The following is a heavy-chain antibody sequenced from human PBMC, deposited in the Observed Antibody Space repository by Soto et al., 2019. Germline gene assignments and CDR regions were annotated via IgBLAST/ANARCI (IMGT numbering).Heavy chain of an antibody. CDR2: ISGSGGST. V-gene: IGHV3-23*01. D-gene: IGHD1-1*01. J-gene: IGHJ6*02. CDR3: AKDPSCFIRNEDYYYGMDV. Sequence: GRLPLEKKKGWVSAISGSGGSTYYADSVKGRFTISRDNSKNTLYLQMNSLRAEDTAVYYCAKDPSCFIRNEDYYYGMDVSGQATMLTVSS.